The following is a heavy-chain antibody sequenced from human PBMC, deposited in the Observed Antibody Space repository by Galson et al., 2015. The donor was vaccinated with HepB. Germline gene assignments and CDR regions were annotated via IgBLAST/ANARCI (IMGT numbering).Heavy chain of an antibody. CDR3: TTELTSSYGRPYYYYGMDV. J-gene: IGHJ6*02. CDR1: GFTFSNAW. D-gene: IGHD5-18*01. CDR2: IKSKTDGGTT. Sequence: SLRLSCAASGFTFSNAWMSWVRQAPGKGLEWVGRIKSKTDGGTTDYAAPVKGRFTISRDDSKNTLYLQMNSLKTEDTAVYYCTTELTSSYGRPYYYYGMDVWGQGTLVTVSS. V-gene: IGHV3-15*01.